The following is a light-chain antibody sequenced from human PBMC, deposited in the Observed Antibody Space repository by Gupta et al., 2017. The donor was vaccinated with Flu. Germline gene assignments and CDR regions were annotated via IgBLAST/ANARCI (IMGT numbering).Light chain of an antibody. CDR1: QSVSSSY. J-gene: IGKJ2*03. V-gene: IGKV3-20*01. CDR3: QQYGSSPRYS. CDR2: GAS. Sequence: EVVLLQSPGTLSLSPGERATLSCRASQSVSSSYLAWYQQKPGQAPRLLIYGASSRATGSPDRFSGSGSGTDFTLTISRLEPEDFAVYYCQQYGSSPRYSFGQGTKLEIK.